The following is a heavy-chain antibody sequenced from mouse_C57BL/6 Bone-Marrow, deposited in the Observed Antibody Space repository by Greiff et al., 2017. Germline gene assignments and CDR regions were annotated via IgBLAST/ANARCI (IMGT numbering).Heavy chain of an antibody. Sequence: EVQLQQSGPELVKPGASVKISCKASGYTFTDYYMNWVKQSHGKSLEWIGDINPNNGGTSYNQKFKGKATLTVDKSSSTAYMELRSLTSEDSAVYYCARWFLLDYWGQGTTLTVSS. D-gene: IGHD2-2*01. CDR1: GYTFTDYY. J-gene: IGHJ2*01. CDR2: INPNNGGT. CDR3: ARWFLLDY. V-gene: IGHV1-26*01.